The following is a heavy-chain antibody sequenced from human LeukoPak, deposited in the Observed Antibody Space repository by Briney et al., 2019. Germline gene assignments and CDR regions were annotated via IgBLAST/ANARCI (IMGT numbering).Heavy chain of an antibody. CDR2: IYYSGST. V-gene: IGHV4-59*01. J-gene: IGHJ5*02. Sequence: SETLSLTCTVSGGSISSYYWSWIRQPPGKGLEWIGYIYYSGSTNYNPSLKSRVTISVDTSKNQFSLKLSSVTAADTAVYYCARALSYYDILTGYQRFPPHWFDPWGQGTLVTVSS. D-gene: IGHD3-9*01. CDR1: GGSISSYY. CDR3: ARALSYYDILTGYQRFPPHWFDP.